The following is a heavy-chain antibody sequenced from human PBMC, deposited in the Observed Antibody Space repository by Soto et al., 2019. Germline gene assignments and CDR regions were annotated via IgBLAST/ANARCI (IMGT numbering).Heavy chain of an antibody. V-gene: IGHV3-33*01. CDR1: GFTFSAYG. D-gene: IGHD3-10*01. CDR2: IWYDASHQ. J-gene: IGHJ5*02. CDR3: GRQNSGNWLDP. Sequence: QVQLVESGGGVVQPGRSLRLSCAASGFTFSAYGMHWVRQAPGKGLEWLAFIWYDASHQSYADSVRGRFTISKDNPKNTVHLQLTSLRVEDTAVYYCGRQNSGNWLDPWGQGALVTVSS.